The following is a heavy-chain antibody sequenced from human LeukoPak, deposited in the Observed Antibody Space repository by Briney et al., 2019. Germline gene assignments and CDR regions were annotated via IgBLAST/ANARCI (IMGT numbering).Heavy chain of an antibody. Sequence: PGGSLRLSCAASGFTFSSYAMSWVRPAPGEGLEWVSAISGSGGSTYYADSVKGRFTISRDNSKNTLYLQMSSLRAEDTGGYYCAKDVEGSGWSNWYDPWGQGTLVTVS. CDR3: AKDVEGSGWSNWYDP. CDR1: GFTFSSYA. J-gene: IGHJ5*02. CDR2: ISGSGGST. D-gene: IGHD6-19*01. V-gene: IGHV3-23*01.